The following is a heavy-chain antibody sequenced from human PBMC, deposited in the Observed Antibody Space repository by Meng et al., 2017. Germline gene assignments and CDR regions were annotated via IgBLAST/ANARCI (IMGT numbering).Heavy chain of an antibody. J-gene: IGHJ4*02. Sequence: QFQLVQYGAEVKKPGASVKVSCKASGYTLSTNVMNWVRQAPGQGLEWMGWINTKTGKPTYAQGFTGRLAFSLDTSASTAFLQINSLKAEDTAVYYCARAHSSGWYSFFDYWGQGTLVTVSS. D-gene: IGHD6-19*01. CDR2: INTKTGKP. V-gene: IGHV7-4-1*02. CDR1: GYTLSTNV. CDR3: ARAHSSGWYSFFDY.